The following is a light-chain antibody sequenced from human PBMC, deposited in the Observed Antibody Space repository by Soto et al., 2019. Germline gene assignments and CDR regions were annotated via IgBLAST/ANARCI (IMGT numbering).Light chain of an antibody. V-gene: IGKV1-5*01. CDR3: QQYNSYST. CDR1: QSISTW. Sequence: DIQMTQSPSTLSASVGDRLTIPCRASQSISTWLAWYQQKPGKAPKLLIYDASSLESGVPSRFSGSGSGTEFTLTISSLQPEDFASYYCQQYNSYSTFGQGTKVDIK. J-gene: IGKJ1*01. CDR2: DAS.